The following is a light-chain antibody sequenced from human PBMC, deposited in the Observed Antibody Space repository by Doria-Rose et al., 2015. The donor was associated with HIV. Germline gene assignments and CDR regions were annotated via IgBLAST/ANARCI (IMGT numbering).Light chain of an antibody. J-gene: IGKJ1*01. CDR3: HQYGTSWT. Sequence: TQSPGTLSLSPGERATLSCRASQSFSSTYLAWYQQKPGQAPSLLIYDGSTRATGIPDRFSASGSGTDFTLTINRLEPEDYALYYCHQYGTSWTCGHGTKVEI. V-gene: IGKV3-20*01. CDR2: DGS. CDR1: QSFSSTY.